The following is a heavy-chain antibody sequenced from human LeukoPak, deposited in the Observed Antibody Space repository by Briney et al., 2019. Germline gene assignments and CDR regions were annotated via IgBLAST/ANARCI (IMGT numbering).Heavy chain of an antibody. CDR3: ARGRGSR. D-gene: IGHD3-10*01. Sequence: KPSETLSLTCAVYGGSFSGYYWSWIRQPPGKGLEWIGEINHSGSTNYNPSLKSRVTISVDTSKNQFSLKLSSVTAADTAVYYCARGRGSRWGQGTLVTVSS. CDR1: GGSFSGYY. V-gene: IGHV4-34*01. CDR2: INHSGST. J-gene: IGHJ4*02.